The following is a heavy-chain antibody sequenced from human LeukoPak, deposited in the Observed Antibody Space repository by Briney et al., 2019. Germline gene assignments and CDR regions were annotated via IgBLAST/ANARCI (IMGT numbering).Heavy chain of an antibody. V-gene: IGHV4-59*12. J-gene: IGHJ4*02. Sequence: SETLSLTCTVSGGSISSYYWSWIRQPPGKGLEWIGYIYYSGSTNYNPSLKSRITMSVDTSKNQFYLKLSSVTAADTAVYYCARYFVGATPSFDYWGQGTLVTVSS. D-gene: IGHD1-26*01. CDR2: IYYSGST. CDR1: GGSISSYY. CDR3: ARYFVGATPSFDY.